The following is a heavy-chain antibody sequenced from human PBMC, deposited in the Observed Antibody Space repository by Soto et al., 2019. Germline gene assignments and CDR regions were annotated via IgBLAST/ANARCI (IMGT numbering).Heavy chain of an antibody. Sequence: SCKASGYTFSNYGFSWVRQAPGKGLEWVAVISYDGSNKYYADSVKGRFTISRDNSKNTLYLQMNSLRAEDTAVYYCARDNHTKLHGEPYNWFDPWGQGTLVTVSS. CDR3: ARDNHTKLHGEPYNWFDP. J-gene: IGHJ5*02. CDR1: GYTFSNYG. CDR2: ISYDGSNK. V-gene: IGHV3-30-3*01. D-gene: IGHD4-17*01.